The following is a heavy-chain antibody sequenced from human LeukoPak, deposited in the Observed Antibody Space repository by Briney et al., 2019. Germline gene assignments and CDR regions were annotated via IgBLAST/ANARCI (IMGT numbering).Heavy chain of an antibody. J-gene: IGHJ5*02. CDR1: GYTFTGYY. V-gene: IGHV1-2*02. Sequence: PEASVKVSCKASGYTFTGYYMHWVRQAPGQGLEWMGWINPNSGGTNYAQKFQGRVTMTRDTSISTAYMELSRLRSDDTAVYYCARDSSYYYDSSGYYAPWGQGTLVTVSS. D-gene: IGHD3-22*01. CDR2: INPNSGGT. CDR3: ARDSSYYYDSSGYYAP.